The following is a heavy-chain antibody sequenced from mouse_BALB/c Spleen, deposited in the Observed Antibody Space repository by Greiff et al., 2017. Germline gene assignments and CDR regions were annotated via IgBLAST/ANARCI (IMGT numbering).Heavy chain of an antibody. D-gene: IGHD1-1*01. J-gene: IGHJ3*01. V-gene: IGHV2-6-7*01. CDR2: IWGDGST. CDR1: GFSLNGYG. Sequence: VQRVESGPGLVAPSQSLSITCTVSGFSLNGYGVNWVRQPPGKGLEWLGMIWGDGSTDYNSALKSRLSISKDNSKSQVFLKMNSLQTDDTARYYCARGYYYVRGAWFAYWGQGTLVTVSA. CDR3: ARGYYYVRGAWFAY.